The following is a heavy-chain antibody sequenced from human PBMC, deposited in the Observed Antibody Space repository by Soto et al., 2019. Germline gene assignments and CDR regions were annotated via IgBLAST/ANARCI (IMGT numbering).Heavy chain of an antibody. J-gene: IGHJ4*02. CDR3: GRRPAKPRHTGTVVDY. CDR1: GGSISSSSYY. V-gene: IGHV4-39*01. D-gene: IGHD2-8*02. Sequence: QLQLQESGPGLVKPSETLSLTCTVSGGSISSSSYYWGWIRQPPGKGLEWIGSIYYSGSTYYNPSLKSRVPFALDPPKNLFSLQLSSVIAADPAVYSCGRRPAKPRHTGTVVDYWGQGTLVTVSS. CDR2: IYYSGST.